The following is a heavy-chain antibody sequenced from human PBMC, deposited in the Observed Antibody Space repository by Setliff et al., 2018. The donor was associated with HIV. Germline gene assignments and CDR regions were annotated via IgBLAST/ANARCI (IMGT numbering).Heavy chain of an antibody. CDR3: ARRSGWSYFDK. V-gene: IGHV4-34*01. CDR1: GGSFSGYY. D-gene: IGHD6-19*01. CDR2: INESGTS. Sequence: SETLSLTCAVYGGSFSGYYWSWIRQPPGKGLEWIGEINESGTSNSNPSLKSRVTISVDTSKNQFSLKLSSVTAADTAVYYCARRSGWSYFDKWGQGSLVTVSS. J-gene: IGHJ4*02.